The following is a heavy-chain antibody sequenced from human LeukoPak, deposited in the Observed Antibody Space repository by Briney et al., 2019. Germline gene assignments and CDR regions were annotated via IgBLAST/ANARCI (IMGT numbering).Heavy chain of an antibody. Sequence: GGSLRLSCAAPGFTFSSYAMSWVRQAPGKGLEWVSAISGSGGSTYYADSVKGRFTISRDNSKNTLYPQMNSLRAEDTAVYYCAKDQGDGYKPMGDWGQGTLVTVSS. V-gene: IGHV3-23*01. D-gene: IGHD5-24*01. J-gene: IGHJ4*02. CDR1: GFTFSSYA. CDR2: ISGSGGST. CDR3: AKDQGDGYKPMGD.